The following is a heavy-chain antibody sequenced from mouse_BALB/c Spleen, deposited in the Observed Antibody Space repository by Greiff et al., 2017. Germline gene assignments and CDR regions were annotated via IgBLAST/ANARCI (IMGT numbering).Heavy chain of an antibody. J-gene: IGHJ4*01. Sequence: VHLVESGPQLVRPGASVKISCKASGYSFTSYWMHWVKQRPGQGLEWIGIIDPSDSETRLNQKFKDKATLTVDKSSSTAYMQLSSPTSEDSAVYYCAREVRRYYAMDYWGQGTSVTVSS. CDR1: GYSFTSYW. V-gene: IGHV1S126*01. CDR3: AREVRRYYAMDY. CDR2: IDPSDSET. D-gene: IGHD2-14*01.